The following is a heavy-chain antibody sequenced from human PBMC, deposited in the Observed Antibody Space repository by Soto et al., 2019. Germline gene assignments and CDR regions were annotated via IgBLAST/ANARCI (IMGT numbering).Heavy chain of an antibody. Sequence: GSLRPAGHFSGFRFSEHAMTWVRQAPGKGLEWVGFIRNTPYGGTTDYAASVRGRFTISRDDSESIAYLQMNSLKDEDSGVYYCSRGRFGYYGPWGPGTLVTVYS. CDR1: GFRFSEHA. D-gene: IGHD2-2*03. CDR2: IRNTPYGGTT. J-gene: IGHJ5*02. V-gene: IGHV3-49*04. CDR3: SRGRFGYYGP.